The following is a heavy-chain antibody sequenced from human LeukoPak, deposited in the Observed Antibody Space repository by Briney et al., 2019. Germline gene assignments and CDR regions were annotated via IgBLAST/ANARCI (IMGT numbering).Heavy chain of an antibody. Sequence: GGSLRLSCADSGFIFSSFAMSWVRQAPGKGLEWVSTISGSGGSTYYADSVKGRFTISRDNSKNTVYLQMNSLRAEDTAVYYCAKDRSCINDECHGDFDYWGQGTLVTVSS. CDR3: AKDRSCINDECHGDFDY. CDR2: ISGSGGST. CDR1: GFIFSSFA. J-gene: IGHJ4*02. D-gene: IGHD2-8*01. V-gene: IGHV3-23*01.